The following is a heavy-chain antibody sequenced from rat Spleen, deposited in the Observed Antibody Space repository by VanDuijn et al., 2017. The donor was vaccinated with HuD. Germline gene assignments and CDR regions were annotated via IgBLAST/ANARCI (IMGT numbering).Heavy chain of an antibody. CDR3: TTSAGYVLDA. Sequence: EVQLVESGGGLVQPGRSLKLSCAASGFTFSDYYMAWVRQAPTKGLEWVASISYDGGSTYYRDSVKGRFTISRDNAKSSLYLKMDSLRSEDTATYSCTTSAGYVLDAWGQGASVTVSS. CDR2: ISYDGGST. J-gene: IGHJ4*01. D-gene: IGHD3-1*01. V-gene: IGHV5-20*01. CDR1: GFTFSDYY.